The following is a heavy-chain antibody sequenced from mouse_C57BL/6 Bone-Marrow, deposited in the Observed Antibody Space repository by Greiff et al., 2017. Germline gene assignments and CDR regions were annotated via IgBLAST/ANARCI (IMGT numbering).Heavy chain of an antibody. D-gene: IGHD1-1*01. CDR3: ARPYGAWFAY. J-gene: IGHJ3*01. CDR1: GYTFTSYW. Sequence: QVQLQQPGAELVKPGASVKLSCKASGYTFTSYWMHWVKQRPGQGLEWIGMIHPNSGSTNYNEKFKSKATLTVDNSSSTAYMQLSSLTSEDSAVYYCARPYGAWFAYWGQGTLVTVSA. CDR2: IHPNSGST. V-gene: IGHV1-64*01.